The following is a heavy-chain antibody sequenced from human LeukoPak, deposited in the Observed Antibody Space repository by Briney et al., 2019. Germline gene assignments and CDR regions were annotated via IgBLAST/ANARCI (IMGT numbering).Heavy chain of an antibody. D-gene: IGHD3-16*02. V-gene: IGHV4-38-2*02. CDR1: GYSISSGYY. CDR3: ARVSFSVDDYVWGSYRQGDFDY. CDR2: IYHSGST. J-gene: IGHJ4*02. Sequence: SETLSLTCTVSGYSISSGYYWGWIRQPPGKGLEWIGSIYHSGSTYYNPSLKSRVTISVDTSKNQFSLKLSSVTAADTAVYYCARVSFSVDDYVWGSYRQGDFDYWGQGTLVTVSS.